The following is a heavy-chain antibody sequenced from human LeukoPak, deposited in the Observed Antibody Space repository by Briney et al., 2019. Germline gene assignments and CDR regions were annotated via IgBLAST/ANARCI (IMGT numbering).Heavy chain of an antibody. CDR1: GFPFSDHY. Sequence: GGSLRLSCTASGFPFSDHYIDWVRQAPGKGLEWVGRSRPKANDYTTDFAASVRGRFTISRDDSKNLLYLQMNSLKSEDTAVYYCTRVLSIVGATIIDYWGQGTLVTVSS. CDR2: SRPKANDYTT. V-gene: IGHV3-72*01. J-gene: IGHJ4*02. D-gene: IGHD1-26*01. CDR3: TRVLSIVGATIIDY.